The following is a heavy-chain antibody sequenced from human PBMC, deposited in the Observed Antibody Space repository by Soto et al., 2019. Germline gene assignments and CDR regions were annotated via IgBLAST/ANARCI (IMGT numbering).Heavy chain of an antibody. V-gene: IGHV3-48*01. J-gene: IGHJ3*02. CDR1: GFPFSSYS. CDR2: ISSSSSTI. Sequence: GGSLRLSCAASGFPFSSYSMNWVRQAPGKGLEWVSYISSSSSTIYYADSVKGRFTISRDNAKNSLYLQMNSLRAEDTAVYYCARSAPGRDAFDIWGQGTMVTVSS. CDR3: ARSAPGRDAFDI.